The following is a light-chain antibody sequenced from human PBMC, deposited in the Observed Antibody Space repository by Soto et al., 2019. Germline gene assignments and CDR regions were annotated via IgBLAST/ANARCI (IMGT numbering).Light chain of an antibody. CDR1: QSVRGTS. Sequence: DIVLTQSPGTLSLSPGERATLSCRASQSVRGTSLAWYHQKPGQAPSLLIYDASSRATGIPDRFSGGGSGTDFTLAISRLEPEDFAVYYCQHYGSSPPITFGQGTRLEIK. CDR2: DAS. CDR3: QHYGSSPPIT. V-gene: IGKV3-20*01. J-gene: IGKJ5*01.